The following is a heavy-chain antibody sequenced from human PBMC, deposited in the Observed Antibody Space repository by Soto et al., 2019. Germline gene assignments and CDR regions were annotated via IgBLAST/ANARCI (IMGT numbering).Heavy chain of an antibody. CDR2: IKSKTDGGTT. CDR1: GFTFSNAW. V-gene: IGHV3-15*01. Sequence: GVSLRLSCAASGFTFSNAWMSWVRQAPGKGLEWVGRIKSKTDGGTTDYAAPVKGRFTISRDDSKNTLYLQMNSLKTEDTAVYYCTNYYDFCSGYHGYYFDYWGQGTLVTVSS. CDR3: TNYYDFCSGYHGYYFDY. D-gene: IGHD3-3*01. J-gene: IGHJ4*02.